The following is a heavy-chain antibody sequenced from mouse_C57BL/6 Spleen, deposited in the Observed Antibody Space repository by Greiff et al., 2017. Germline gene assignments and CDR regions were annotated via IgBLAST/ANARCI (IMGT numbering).Heavy chain of an antibody. CDR1: GYAFSSYW. J-gene: IGHJ3*01. CDR2: IYPGDGDT. CDR3: ARRFHSALRDAWFAY. Sequence: VQLQQSGAELVKPGASVKISCKASGYAFSSYWMNWVKQRPGKGLEWIGQIYPGDGDTNYNGKFKGKATLTADKSSSTAYMQLSSLTSEDSAVFFFARRFHSALRDAWFAYWGQGTLVTVSA. V-gene: IGHV1-80*01. D-gene: IGHD1-1*01.